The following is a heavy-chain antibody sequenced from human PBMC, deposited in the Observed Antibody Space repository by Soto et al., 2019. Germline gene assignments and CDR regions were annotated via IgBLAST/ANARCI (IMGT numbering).Heavy chain of an antibody. J-gene: IGHJ4*02. CDR1: GGSFSGYY. Sequence: QVQLQQWGAGLLKPSETLSLTCAVYGGSFSGYYWSWIRQPPGKGLEWIGEFNHSGSTNYNPSLMRRVTISVDTCKTQVSLKLGSLTAADTAVYYCARGTFVVRYNWKGPQYFDYWGQGTLVTVSS. CDR2: FNHSGST. V-gene: IGHV4-34*01. CDR3: ARGTFVVRYNWKGPQYFDY. D-gene: IGHD1-20*01.